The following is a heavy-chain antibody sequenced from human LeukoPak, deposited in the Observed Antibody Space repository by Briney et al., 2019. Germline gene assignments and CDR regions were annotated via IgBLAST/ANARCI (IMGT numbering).Heavy chain of an antibody. Sequence: SETLSLTCTVSGGAISTCCWNWIRQPAGKGLEWIGYIYYSGSTNYNPSLKSRVTISVDTSKNQFSLKLSSVTAADTAVYYCARQGYSYGPYFDYWGQGTLVTVSS. CDR2: IYYSGST. D-gene: IGHD5-18*01. V-gene: IGHV4-59*01. CDR3: ARQGYSYGPYFDY. J-gene: IGHJ4*02. CDR1: GGAISTCC.